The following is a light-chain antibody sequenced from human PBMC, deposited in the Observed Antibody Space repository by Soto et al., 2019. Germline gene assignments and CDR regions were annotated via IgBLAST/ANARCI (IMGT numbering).Light chain of an antibody. CDR2: DNN. CDR1: SSNIGNNY. J-gene: IGLJ2*01. V-gene: IGLV1-51*01. CDR3: GTWYSSLSAGRGV. Sequence: QSVLTQPPSVSAAPGQKVTISCSGSSSNIGNNYVSWYQQHPGTAPKLLIYDNNKRPSGIPDRFSGSNSGTSATLGITGLQTGDEADYYCGTWYSSLSAGRGVFGGGTKLTVL.